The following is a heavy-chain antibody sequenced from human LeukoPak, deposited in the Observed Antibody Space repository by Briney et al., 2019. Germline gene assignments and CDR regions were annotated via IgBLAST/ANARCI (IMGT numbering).Heavy chain of an antibody. J-gene: IGHJ4*02. V-gene: IGHV3-15*01. CDR2: IKSKTDGETT. Sequence: GGSLRLSCVDYGFTFTNAWMSWVRQAPGKGLEWIGRIKSKTDGETTNYAEPVRGRSTISRDDSKSAVYLQMNSLKIEDTAVYYCTTDLGTYYHGSQRLIPIDYWGQGTLVTVSS. D-gene: IGHD3-10*01. CDR1: GFTFTNAW. CDR3: TTDLGTYYHGSQRLIPIDY.